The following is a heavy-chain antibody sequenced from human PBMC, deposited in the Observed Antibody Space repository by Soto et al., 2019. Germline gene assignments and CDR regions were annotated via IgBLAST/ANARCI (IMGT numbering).Heavy chain of an antibody. J-gene: IGHJ5*02. V-gene: IGHV3-74*01. CDR2: INSDGRTT. Sequence: EVQLVESGGGLVQPGGSLRLSCAASGFTFSAPYMHWVRQAPGTGLVWVSGINSDGRTTTNADAVKGRFTISRDNAKNTVYLEMNRLRVEDTAVYYCVSDPHGDYVTWFDPWGQGTLVTVSS. D-gene: IGHD4-17*01. CDR1: GFTFSAPY. CDR3: VSDPHGDYVTWFDP.